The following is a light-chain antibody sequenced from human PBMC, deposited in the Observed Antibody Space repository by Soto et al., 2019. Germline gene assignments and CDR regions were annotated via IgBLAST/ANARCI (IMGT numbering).Light chain of an antibody. J-gene: IGKJ4*01. CDR3: QQFNSYPFT. CDR2: DAS. V-gene: IGKV1-13*02. Sequence: AIQLTQSPSSLSASVRERVTITCRASHGISSALAWYQQKPGKAPKLLIYDASSLESGVPSRFSGSGSGTDFTLTISSLKPEDFATYYCQQFNSYPFTFGGGTKVEIK. CDR1: HGISSA.